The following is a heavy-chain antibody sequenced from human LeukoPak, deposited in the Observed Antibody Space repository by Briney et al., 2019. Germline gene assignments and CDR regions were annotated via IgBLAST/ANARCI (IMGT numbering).Heavy chain of an antibody. CDR2: IKQDGSEK. Sequence: QPGESLRLSCAASGFTFSNYWMTWVRQAPGKGLEWVANIKQDGSEKYYVDSVKGRFTISRDNAKNSLYLQMNSLRAEDTAVYYCARSTLFDSSGSFDYWGQGTPVTVSS. J-gene: IGHJ4*02. V-gene: IGHV3-7*01. CDR3: ARSTLFDSSGSFDY. CDR1: GFTFSNYW. D-gene: IGHD3-22*01.